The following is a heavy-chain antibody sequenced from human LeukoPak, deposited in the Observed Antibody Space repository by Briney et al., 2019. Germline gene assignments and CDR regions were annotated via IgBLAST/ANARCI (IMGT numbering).Heavy chain of an antibody. V-gene: IGHV4-31*03. Sequence: SHTLSLTCTVSGGSISSGGYYWSWIRQHPGKGLEWIEYIYYSGSTYYNPSLKSRVTISVDTSKNQFSLKLSSVTAADTAVYYCARDGYYYGSGRKYNWFDPWGQGTLVTVSS. J-gene: IGHJ5*02. CDR3: ARDGYYYGSGRKYNWFDP. D-gene: IGHD3-10*01. CDR2: IYYSGST. CDR1: GGSISSGGYY.